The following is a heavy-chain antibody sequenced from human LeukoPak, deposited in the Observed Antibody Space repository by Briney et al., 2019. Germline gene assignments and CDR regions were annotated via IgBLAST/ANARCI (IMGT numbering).Heavy chain of an antibody. V-gene: IGHV4-4*02. CDR3: ARGYCSGGSRLCRYYGMDV. D-gene: IGHD2-15*01. CDR2: IYHRGST. Sequence: SETLSITCAVSGGSISSSNWWSWVRQPPGKGLEWIGEIYHRGSTNYNPSLKSRVAISVDKSKNQFSLKLSSVTAADTAVYYCARGYCSGGSRLCRYYGMDVWGQGTTVTVSS. CDR1: GGSISSSNW. J-gene: IGHJ6*02.